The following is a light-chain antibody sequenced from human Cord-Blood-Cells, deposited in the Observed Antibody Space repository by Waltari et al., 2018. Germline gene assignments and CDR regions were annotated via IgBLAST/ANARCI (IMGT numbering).Light chain of an antibody. CDR1: SSDVGGYNY. CDR2: DVS. Sequence: QSALTQPASVSGSPGQSITISCTRTSSDVGGYNYVSWYQQHPGKAPKLMIYDVSNRPSGVSNRFSGSKSGNTASLTISGLQAEDDADYYCSSYTSSSTRVFGTGTKVTVL. CDR3: SSYTSSSTRV. J-gene: IGLJ1*01. V-gene: IGLV2-14*01.